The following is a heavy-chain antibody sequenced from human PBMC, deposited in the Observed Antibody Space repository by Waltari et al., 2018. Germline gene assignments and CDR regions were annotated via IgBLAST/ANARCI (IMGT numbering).Heavy chain of an antibody. Sequence: EVQLVESGGGLVQPGRSLRLSCAASGFTFDDYAMHWVRQAPGKGREWVSGISWNSGSIGYADSVKGRFTISRDNAKNSLYLQMNSLRAEDTALYYCAKARGSYGINYFDYWGQGTLVTVSS. CDR2: ISWNSGSI. J-gene: IGHJ4*02. CDR3: AKARGSYGINYFDY. D-gene: IGHD1-26*01. V-gene: IGHV3-9*01. CDR1: GFTFDDYA.